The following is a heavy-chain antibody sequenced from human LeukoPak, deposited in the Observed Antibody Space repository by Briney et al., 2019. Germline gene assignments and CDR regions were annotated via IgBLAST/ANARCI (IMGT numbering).Heavy chain of an antibody. CDR3: AKALGSVSRDSSSWYFDY. Sequence: PGGSLRLSCAPSGFTFSSYGMHWVRQAPGKGLEWVAFIRYDGSNKYYADSVKGRFTISRDNSKNTLYLQMNSLRAEDTAVYYCAKALGSVSRDSSSWYFDYWGQGTLVTVSS. CDR1: GFTFSSYG. CDR2: IRYDGSNK. V-gene: IGHV3-30*02. D-gene: IGHD6-6*01. J-gene: IGHJ4*02.